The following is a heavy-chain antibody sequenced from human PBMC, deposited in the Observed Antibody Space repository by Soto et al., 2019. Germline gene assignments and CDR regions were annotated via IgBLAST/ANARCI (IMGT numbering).Heavy chain of an antibody. D-gene: IGHD6-6*01. CDR2: ISSSSSTI. V-gene: IGHV3-48*02. CDR1: GFTFSSYS. CDR3: ARDRRGLTGIAARLDY. J-gene: IGHJ4*02. Sequence: GGSLRLSCAASGFTFSSYSMNWVRQAPGKGLEWVSYISSSSSTIYYADSVKGRFTISRDNAKNSLYLQMNSLRDEDTAVYYCARDRRGLTGIAARLDYWGQGTLVTVSS.